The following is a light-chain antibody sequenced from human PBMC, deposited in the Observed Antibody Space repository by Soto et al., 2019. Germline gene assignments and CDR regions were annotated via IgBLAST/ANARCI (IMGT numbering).Light chain of an antibody. Sequence: SYELTQPPSMSVAPGKTARINCGGNNIGSKSVHWFQQKSGQAPVLVIYYDTGRPSGIPERFSGSNFGDTTTLTISRVAVGDEADYYCQVWDRSSDHVIFGGGTKLTVL. CDR2: YDT. CDR1: NIGSKS. V-gene: IGLV3-21*04. CDR3: QVWDRSSDHVI. J-gene: IGLJ2*01.